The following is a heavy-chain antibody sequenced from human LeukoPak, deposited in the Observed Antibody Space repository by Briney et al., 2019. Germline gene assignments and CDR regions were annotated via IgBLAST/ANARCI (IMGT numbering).Heavy chain of an antibody. Sequence: SETLSLTCTVSGGSISSSSYYWGWIRQPPGKGLEWIGSIYYSGSTYYNPSLKSRVTISVDTSKNQFSLKLSSVTAADTAVYYCARDMWDFGVVYYYMDVWGKGTTVTVSS. D-gene: IGHD3-3*01. J-gene: IGHJ6*03. CDR3: ARDMWDFGVVYYYMDV. CDR2: IYYSGST. CDR1: GGSISSSSYY. V-gene: IGHV4-39*02.